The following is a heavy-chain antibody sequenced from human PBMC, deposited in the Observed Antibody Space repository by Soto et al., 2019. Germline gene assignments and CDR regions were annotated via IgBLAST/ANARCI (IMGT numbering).Heavy chain of an antibody. V-gene: IGHV3-23*01. CDR3: AKERWLHFDY. D-gene: IGHD5-18*01. CDR2: ICGSGGST. CDR1: GFTFSSYA. J-gene: IGHJ4*02. Sequence: GGSLRLSCAASGFTFSSYAMSWVRQAPGKGLECVSVICGSGGSTYYADSVNGRFTISRDNSKNTLYLQMNSLRAEDTAVYYCAKERWLHFDYWGQGTLVTVSS.